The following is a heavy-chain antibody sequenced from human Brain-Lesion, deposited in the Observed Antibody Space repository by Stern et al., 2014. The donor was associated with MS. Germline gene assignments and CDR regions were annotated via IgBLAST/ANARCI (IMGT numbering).Heavy chain of an antibody. Sequence: QLQLQESGPGLVKPSETLSLSRTVSGGSTSNYYWSWIRQPPGLGLEWTGNFYYRRNANHTPSLNRHATISVATAKSQLSLKLSSVTAADTGVYYCSSSGYYGVEDYFDYWGPGTLVTVSS. V-gene: IGHV4-59*01. CDR2: FYYRRNA. CDR1: GGSTSNYY. CDR3: SSSGYYGVEDYFDY. D-gene: IGHD3-22*01. J-gene: IGHJ4*02.